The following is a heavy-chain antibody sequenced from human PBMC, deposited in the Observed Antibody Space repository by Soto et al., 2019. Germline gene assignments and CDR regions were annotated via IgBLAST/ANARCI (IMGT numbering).Heavy chain of an antibody. CDR3: ARGSGPMIEWH. Sequence: QVQLVQSGAEEKKPGASVKVSCKASGYTFTSYAMHWVRQAPGQRLEWMGWINAGNGNTKYSQKFQGSVTITRDTSASTAYMELSSLRSEDTAVYYCARGSGPMIEWHWGQGTLVTVSS. CDR2: INAGNGNT. CDR1: GYTFTSYA. V-gene: IGHV1-3*05. D-gene: IGHD3-22*01. J-gene: IGHJ4*02.